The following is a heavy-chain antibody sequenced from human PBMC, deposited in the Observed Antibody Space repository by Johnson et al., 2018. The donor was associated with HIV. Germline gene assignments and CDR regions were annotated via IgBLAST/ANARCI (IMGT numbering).Heavy chain of an antibody. D-gene: IGHD1-26*01. J-gene: IGHJ3*02. CDR3: AKDRQWGPRDAFDI. CDR2: ITWNGGTT. V-gene: IGHV3-20*04. CDR1: GFTFDDYG. Sequence: VTLVESGGGLIQPGGSLRLSCAASGFTFDDYGMNWIRQAPGKGLEWVSSITWNGGTTGSADSVKGRFTISRDNSNNTLYLQMNSLRAEDTAVYYCAKDRQWGPRDAFDIWGQGTMVTVSS.